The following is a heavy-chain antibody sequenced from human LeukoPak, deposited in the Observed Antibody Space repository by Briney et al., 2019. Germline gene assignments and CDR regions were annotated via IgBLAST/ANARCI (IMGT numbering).Heavy chain of an antibody. CDR1: EFTFSDYY. CDR3: AGSRYCSNTNCYPYYFDY. Sequence: GGSLRLSCVASEFTFSDYYMSWIRQAPGKGLEWVSYISSSGYTIYYADSVKGRFTISRDNAKKSLYLEMNTLRAEDTAVYYCAGSRYCSNTNCYPYYFDYWGQGTLVTVSS. J-gene: IGHJ4*02. D-gene: IGHD2-2*01. CDR2: ISSSGYTI. V-gene: IGHV3-11*04.